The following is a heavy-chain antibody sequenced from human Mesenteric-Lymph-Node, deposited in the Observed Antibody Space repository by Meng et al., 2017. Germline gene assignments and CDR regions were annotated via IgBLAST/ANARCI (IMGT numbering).Heavy chain of an antibody. CDR3: ASCYSAVLDY. D-gene: IGHD2-15*01. Sequence: GGSLRLSCVASGFTFSSYYMQWVRQAPGKGLEWVANIKQDGSEKYYVDSVKGRFTISRDNAKNSLYLQMNSLRAEDTAVYYCASCYSAVLDYWGQGTLVTVSS. CDR2: IKQDGSEK. CDR1: GFTFSSYY. V-gene: IGHV3-7*03. J-gene: IGHJ4*02.